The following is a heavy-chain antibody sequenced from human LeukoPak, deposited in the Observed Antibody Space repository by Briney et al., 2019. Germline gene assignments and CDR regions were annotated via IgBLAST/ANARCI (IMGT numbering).Heavy chain of an antibody. J-gene: IGHJ4*02. D-gene: IGHD6-19*01. V-gene: IGHV3-7*01. CDR3: AREGIAVADS. CDR1: GFTLSSYW. CDR2: IKQDESEK. Sequence: GGSLGLSCAASGFTLSSYWMSWVRQAPGKGLEWVANIKQDESEKYYVDSVKGRFTISRDNAKNSLYLQMNSLRAEDTAVYYCAREGIAVADSWGQGTLVTVSS.